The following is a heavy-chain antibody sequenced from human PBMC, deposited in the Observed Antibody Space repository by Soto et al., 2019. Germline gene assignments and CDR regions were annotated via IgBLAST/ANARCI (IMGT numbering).Heavy chain of an antibody. CDR2: ISGYNGDT. J-gene: IGHJ4*02. V-gene: IGHV1-18*01. D-gene: IGHD6-13*01. CDR1: GYTFSTYG. CDR3: ARDRQLAAAGTFFDY. Sequence: QVQLVQSGAEVRQPGASVKVSCKASGYTFSTYGISWVRQAPGQGLEWMGWISGYNGDTNYAQKVQGRLTMTTDTSTRTAYMELRSLRSDDTVVYYCARDRQLAAAGTFFDYWGQGTLVTVSS.